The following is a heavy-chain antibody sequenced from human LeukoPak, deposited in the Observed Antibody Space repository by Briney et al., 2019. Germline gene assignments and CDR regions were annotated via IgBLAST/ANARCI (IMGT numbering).Heavy chain of an antibody. Sequence: ASVKVSCKASGYTFTSYDINWVRQATGQGLEWMGWMNPNSGNTGYAQKFQGRVTMTRNTSISTAYMELSSLRSEDTAVYYCARSPPRRLLAPALFDPWGQGTLVTVSS. CDR2: MNPNSGNT. V-gene: IGHV1-8*01. CDR3: ARSPPRRLLAPALFDP. D-gene: IGHD2-21*02. J-gene: IGHJ5*02. CDR1: GYTFTSYD.